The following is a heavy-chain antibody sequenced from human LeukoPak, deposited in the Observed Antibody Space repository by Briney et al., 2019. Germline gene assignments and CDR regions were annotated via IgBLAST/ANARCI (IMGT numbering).Heavy chain of an antibody. D-gene: IGHD3-22*01. CDR1: GFIFTDYP. Sequence: TGGSLRLSCAASGFIFTDYPIHWVHQTPDKGLECVALMSIDGNTKYYADSVRGRFTISRDNSKNTLYLQMNSLRAEDTAVYYCARGPGGYYDSSGYSNWGQGTLVTVSS. J-gene: IGHJ4*02. CDR3: ARGPGGYYDSSGYSN. CDR2: MSIDGNTK. V-gene: IGHV3-30*14.